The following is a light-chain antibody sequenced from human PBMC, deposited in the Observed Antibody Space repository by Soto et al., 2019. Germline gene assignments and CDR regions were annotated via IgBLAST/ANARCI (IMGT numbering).Light chain of an antibody. CDR1: QSLLHSNGYNY. Sequence: DIVMTQSPLSLPVTPGEPASISCRSSQSLLHSNGYNYLDWYLQKPGQSPQLLIYLRSNRASGVPDRFSGSGSGTDFTLKINSVEAEDVGVYYCMQALQTPYTFGQGTKLEIK. CDR2: LRS. CDR3: MQALQTPYT. V-gene: IGKV2-28*01. J-gene: IGKJ2*01.